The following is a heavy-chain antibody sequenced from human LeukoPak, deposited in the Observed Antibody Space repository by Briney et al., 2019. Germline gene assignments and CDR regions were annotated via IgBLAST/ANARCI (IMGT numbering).Heavy chain of an antibody. Sequence: ASVKVSCKASGCTFSGYYMHWVRQAPGQGLEWMGRINPNSGGTNYAQKFQGRVTMTRDTSISTAYMELSRLRSDDTAVYYCARGFRKGYSGYDLYFFDYWGQGTLVTVSS. CDR3: ARGFRKGYSGYDLYFFDY. J-gene: IGHJ4*02. V-gene: IGHV1-2*06. CDR1: GCTFSGYY. D-gene: IGHD5-12*01. CDR2: INPNSGGT.